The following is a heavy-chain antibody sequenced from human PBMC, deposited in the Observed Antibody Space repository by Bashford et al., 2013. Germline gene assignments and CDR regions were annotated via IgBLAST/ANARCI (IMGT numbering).Heavy chain of an antibody. CDR3: AGDCASFFDL. J-gene: IGHJ2*01. D-gene: IGHD2-21*02. V-gene: IGHV4-31*03. CDR2: IYYNGNT. Sequence: SETLSLTCTVSGGSISSGGYYWNWIRQHPGKGLEWIGHIYYNGNTYYNPSLESRITLSADTSKNQLSLKLSSVIAADTAVYYCAGDCASFFDLWGRGTLVTVSS. CDR1: GGSISSGGYY.